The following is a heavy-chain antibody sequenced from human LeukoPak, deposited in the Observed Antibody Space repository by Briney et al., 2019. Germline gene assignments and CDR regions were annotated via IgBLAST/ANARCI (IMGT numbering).Heavy chain of an antibody. CDR1: GFTVSSNY. J-gene: IGHJ5*02. Sequence: GGSLRLSCAASGFTVSSNYMSWVRQAPGKGLEWVSVIYSGGSTYYADSVKGRFTISRDNSKNTLYLQMNSLRAEDTAVYYCARGMTTVTVNWFDPWGQGTLVTVSS. CDR3: ARGMTTVTVNWFDP. V-gene: IGHV3-53*01. D-gene: IGHD4-11*01. CDR2: IYSGGST.